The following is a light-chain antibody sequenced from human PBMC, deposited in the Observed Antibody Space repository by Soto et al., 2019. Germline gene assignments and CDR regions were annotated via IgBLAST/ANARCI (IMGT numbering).Light chain of an antibody. Sequence: QAVVTQPPSASGTPGQRVTISCSGSSSNIGSNYVYWYQQLPGMAPKLLIYRNNQRPSGVPDRFSGSKSGTSASLAISGLRSEDEADYYCAAWDDSLSAWVFGGGTKVTVL. V-gene: IGLV1-47*01. CDR2: RNN. CDR1: SSNIGSNY. J-gene: IGLJ3*02. CDR3: AAWDDSLSAWV.